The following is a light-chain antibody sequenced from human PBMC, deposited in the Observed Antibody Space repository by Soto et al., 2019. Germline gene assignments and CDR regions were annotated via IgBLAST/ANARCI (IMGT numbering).Light chain of an antibody. Sequence: EIVLTQSPGTLSLSPGERATLSCRASQSINNRYLAWYQQKPGQPPRLLIYAASSRATGIPDRFSGSGSGTDFTLTISRLEPEDFAVYYCQQFGSSPGFTFGPGTKVDIK. CDR2: AAS. CDR1: QSINNRY. CDR3: QQFGSSPGFT. V-gene: IGKV3-20*01. J-gene: IGKJ3*01.